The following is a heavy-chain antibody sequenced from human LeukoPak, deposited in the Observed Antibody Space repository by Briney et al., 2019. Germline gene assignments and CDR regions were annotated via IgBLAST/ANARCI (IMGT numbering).Heavy chain of an antibody. J-gene: IGHJ4*02. D-gene: IGHD2-15*01. CDR3: ARARVVVAANPFDY. V-gene: IGHV3-21*01. Sequence: GGGLRLSCGASGFTFSSYSMNWVRQAPAKGLEWVSSISSSSSSIYYADALKGRFTLSRDTAKNSLHLQMNSLRAEDTAVYYCARARVVVAANPFDYWGQGTLVTVYS. CDR1: GFTFSSYS. CDR2: ISSSSSSI.